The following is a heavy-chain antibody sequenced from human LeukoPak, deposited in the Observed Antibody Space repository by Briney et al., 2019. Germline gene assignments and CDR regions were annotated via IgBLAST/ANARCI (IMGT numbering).Heavy chain of an antibody. CDR1: GGSFSGYY. Sequence: SETLSLTCAVYGGSFSGYYWSWIRQPPGKGLEWIGEINHSGSTNYNPSLKSRVTISVDTSKNQFSLKLSSVTAADTAVYYCARGKGAIPIFGKPHNWFDPWGQGTLVTVSS. D-gene: IGHD1-14*01. V-gene: IGHV4-34*01. CDR2: INHSGST. J-gene: IGHJ5*02. CDR3: ARGKGAIPIFGKPHNWFDP.